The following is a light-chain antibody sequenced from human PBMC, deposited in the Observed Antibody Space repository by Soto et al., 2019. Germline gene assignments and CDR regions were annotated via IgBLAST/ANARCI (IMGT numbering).Light chain of an antibody. CDR1: QSITKW. V-gene: IGKV1-5*01. CDR3: QQYSTDST. CDR2: DAS. Sequence: DIQMTQSPSTLSASVGDRVTITCRASQSITKWLAWYQQKPGKAPKLLIYDASILQSCVPSRFSGSGFGTEFTLSIGNLQPDDFAIYPCQQYSTDSTFARGTTMEIK. J-gene: IGKJ2*01.